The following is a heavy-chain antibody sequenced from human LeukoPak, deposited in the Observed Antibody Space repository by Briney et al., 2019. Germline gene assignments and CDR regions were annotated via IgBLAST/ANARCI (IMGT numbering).Heavy chain of an antibody. Sequence: PGGSLRLSCAASGFTFSSYDMYWVRQATGKGLEWVSAIGTAGDTYYPGSVKGRFTISRENAKNSLYLQMNSLRAGDTAVYYCAREVYDSSGYPPPPNYGMDVWGQGTTVTVSS. J-gene: IGHJ6*02. CDR2: IGTAGDT. V-gene: IGHV3-13*04. CDR1: GFTFSSYD. CDR3: AREVYDSSGYPPPPNYGMDV. D-gene: IGHD3-22*01.